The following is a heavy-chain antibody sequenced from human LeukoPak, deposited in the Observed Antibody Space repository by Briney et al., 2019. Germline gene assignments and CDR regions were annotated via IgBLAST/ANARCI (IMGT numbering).Heavy chain of an antibody. Sequence: GGSLRLSCAASGFTFSSYSMNWVRQAPGKGLEWVSCISSSSSTIYYADSVKGRFTISRDNAKNSLYLQMNSLRAEDTAVYYCARSKDIVVPAAADYWGQGTLVTVSS. CDR2: ISSSSSTI. CDR1: GFTFSSYS. V-gene: IGHV3-48*04. J-gene: IGHJ4*02. D-gene: IGHD2-2*01. CDR3: ARSKDIVVPAAADY.